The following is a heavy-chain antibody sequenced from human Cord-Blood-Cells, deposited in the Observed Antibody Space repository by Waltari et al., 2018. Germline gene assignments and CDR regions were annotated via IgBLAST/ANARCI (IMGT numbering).Heavy chain of an antibody. CDR2: KSYDGSNK. D-gene: IGHD3-22*01. Sequence: QVQLVESGGGVVQPGRSLRLSCAASGFTFSSYAMHWVRQAPGKGLEWVAVKSYDGSNKYYADSVKGRFTISGDNSKNTLYLQMNSLRAEDTAVYYCARAGYDSSGYYFDYWGQGTLVTVSS. J-gene: IGHJ4*02. CDR1: GFTFSSYA. V-gene: IGHV3-30*04. CDR3: ARAGYDSSGYYFDY.